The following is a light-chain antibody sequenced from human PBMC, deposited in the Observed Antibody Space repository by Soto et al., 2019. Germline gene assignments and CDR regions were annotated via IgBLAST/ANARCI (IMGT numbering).Light chain of an antibody. CDR1: ISDVGGYDY. Sequence: SVLTQPPSASGSPGHSIAMSCTCTISDVGGYDYVSWYQQHPGKAPKLMIYDVTKRPSGVPDRFSGSKSGNTASLTVSGLQAEDEADYYCSSYAGTHIVFGTGTKVTVL. J-gene: IGLJ1*01. V-gene: IGLV2-8*01. CDR2: DVT. CDR3: SSYAGTHIV.